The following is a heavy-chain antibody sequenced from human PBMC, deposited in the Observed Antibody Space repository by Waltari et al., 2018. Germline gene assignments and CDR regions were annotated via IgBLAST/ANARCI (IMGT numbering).Heavy chain of an antibody. CDR2: IYHSGST. J-gene: IGHJ2*01. D-gene: IGHD3-22*01. V-gene: IGHV4-38-2*01. CDR1: GYSISSGYY. CDR3: ASLSGITMIVVRDWYFDL. Sequence: QVQLQESGPGLVKPSETLSLTCAVSGYSISSGYYWGWIRQPPGKGLEWIGSIYHSGSTYYNPSLKSRVTKSVDTSKNQFSLKLSSVTAADTAVYYCASLSGITMIVVRDWYFDLWGRGTLVTVSS.